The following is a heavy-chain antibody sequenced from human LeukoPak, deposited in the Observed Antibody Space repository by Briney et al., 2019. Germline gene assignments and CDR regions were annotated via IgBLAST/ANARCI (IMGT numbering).Heavy chain of an antibody. Sequence: PSETLSLTCTVSGDAISTYYWNWIRQTPGKGLEWIGHIANGRTDYNPSLKSRVFISVDTSKNQISLKLTSVTAADTAVYFCARDKARTYGYYFDPWGQGTQVLVSS. CDR3: ARDKARTYGYYFDP. CDR2: IANGRT. D-gene: IGHD3-10*01. J-gene: IGHJ4*02. V-gene: IGHV4-4*08. CDR1: GDAISTYY.